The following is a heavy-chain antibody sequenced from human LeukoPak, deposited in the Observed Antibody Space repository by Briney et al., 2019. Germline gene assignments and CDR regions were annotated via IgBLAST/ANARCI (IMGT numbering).Heavy chain of an antibody. CDR3: AREGLDGGSYLDY. CDR1: GYTFTSYY. J-gene: IGHJ4*02. Sequence: ASVKVSCKASGYTFTSYYVHWVRQAPGQGLEWMGIINPSGGSTSHAQKFQGRVTMTRDTSTSTVYMELSSLRSEDTAVYYCAREGLDGGSYLDYWGQGTLVTVSS. D-gene: IGHD1-26*01. V-gene: IGHV1-46*01. CDR2: INPSGGST.